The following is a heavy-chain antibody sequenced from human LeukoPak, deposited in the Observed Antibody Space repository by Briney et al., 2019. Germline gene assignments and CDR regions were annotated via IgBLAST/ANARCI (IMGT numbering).Heavy chain of an antibody. V-gene: IGHV1-18*01. CDR3: ARIFCSGGSCYRRWFDP. CDR1: GYTFTSYG. J-gene: IGHJ5*02. Sequence: ASVKVSCKASGYTFTSYGISWVRQAPGQGLEWMGWISAYNGNTNYAQKLQGRVTMTTDTSTSTAYMELRSLRSDDTAVYYCARIFCSGGSCYRRWFDPWGQGTLVTVSS. D-gene: IGHD2-15*01. CDR2: ISAYNGNT.